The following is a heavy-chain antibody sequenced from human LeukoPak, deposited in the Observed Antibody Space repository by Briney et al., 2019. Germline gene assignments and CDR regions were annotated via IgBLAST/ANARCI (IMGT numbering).Heavy chain of an antibody. J-gene: IGHJ6*02. CDR2: INPNSGGT. Sequence: ASVTVSCKASGYTFTGYYMHWVRQAPGQGLEWMGWINPNSGGTNYAQKFQGWVTMTRDTSISTAYMELSRLRSDDTAVYYCAREARIAAAGTPYYYGMDVWGQGTTVIVSS. CDR1: GYTFTGYY. D-gene: IGHD6-13*01. CDR3: AREARIAAAGTPYYYGMDV. V-gene: IGHV1-2*04.